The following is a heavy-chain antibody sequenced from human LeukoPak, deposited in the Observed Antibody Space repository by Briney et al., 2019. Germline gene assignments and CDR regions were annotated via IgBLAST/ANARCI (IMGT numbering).Heavy chain of an antibody. Sequence: GRSLRLSCAASGFVFVNYGMHWVRQAPGKGLEWVSAISGSSGHAYYADSVMGRFTISRDNSKNTLYLQMNSLKAEDTAVYYCAKVGFSGMEWLLYSDHWGQGTLVTVSS. CDR2: ISGSSGHA. D-gene: IGHD3-3*01. CDR1: GFVFVNYG. CDR3: AKVGFSGMEWLLYSDH. J-gene: IGHJ4*02. V-gene: IGHV3-23*01.